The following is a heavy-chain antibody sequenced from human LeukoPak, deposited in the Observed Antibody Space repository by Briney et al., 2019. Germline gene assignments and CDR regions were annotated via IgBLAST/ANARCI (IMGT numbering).Heavy chain of an antibody. Sequence: GGSLRLSCAASGFTFSSYAMSWVRQAPGKGLEWVSAISGSGGSTYYADSVKGRFTISRDNSKNTLYLQMNSLRAEDTAVYDCAKDLTRYDFWSGYSHFDYWGQGTLVTVSS. CDR3: AKDLTRYDFWSGYSHFDY. D-gene: IGHD3-3*01. J-gene: IGHJ4*02. CDR1: GFTFSSYA. CDR2: ISGSGGST. V-gene: IGHV3-23*01.